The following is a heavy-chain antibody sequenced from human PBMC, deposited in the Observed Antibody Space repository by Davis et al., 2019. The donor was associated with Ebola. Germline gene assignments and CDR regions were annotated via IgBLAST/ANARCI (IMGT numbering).Heavy chain of an antibody. D-gene: IGHD2-2*01. J-gene: IGHJ4*02. Sequence: PGGSLRLSSAASGFTFSSYGIHWVCQALGKGLEWGAVISYDGSNKYYADSVKGRFTISRDNSKKTLYLQRNSLRAEDTAVYYCAREGKYRDESRTFDYWGQGTLVIVSS. CDR2: ISYDGSNK. CDR3: AREGKYRDESRTFDY. CDR1: GFTFSSYG. V-gene: IGHV3-30*03.